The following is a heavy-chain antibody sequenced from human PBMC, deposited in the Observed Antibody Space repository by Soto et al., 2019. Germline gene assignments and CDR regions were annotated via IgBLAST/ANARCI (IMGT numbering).Heavy chain of an antibody. CDR3: ARGRYGDY. CDR1: GYTFTSYG. V-gene: IGHV1-18*01. CDR2: ISAHNGNT. J-gene: IGHJ4*02. Sequence: QVHLVQSGAEVKKPGASVKVSCKASGYTFTSYGITWVRQAPGQGLERRGWISAHNGNTAYAQKLQGRVIVTRDTSTSTAYMELRSLISDDTAVYYCARGRYGDYWGQGALVTVSS. D-gene: IGHD1-1*01.